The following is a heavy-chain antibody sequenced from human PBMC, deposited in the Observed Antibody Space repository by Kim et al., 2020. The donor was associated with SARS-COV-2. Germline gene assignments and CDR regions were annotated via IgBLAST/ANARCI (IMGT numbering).Heavy chain of an antibody. CDR3: ARDRGLCGGMDV. CDR1: GFTFSSYG. J-gene: IGHJ6*02. V-gene: IGHV3-33*01. CDR2: IWYDSSNK. D-gene: IGHD3-10*01. Sequence: GGSLRLSCAASGFTFSSYGMHWVRQAPGKGLEWVAVIWYDSSNKNSADSAHGRFTISIDNSKNTLSLQMHSLRAEATAVYYCARDRGLCGGMDVRGQGST.